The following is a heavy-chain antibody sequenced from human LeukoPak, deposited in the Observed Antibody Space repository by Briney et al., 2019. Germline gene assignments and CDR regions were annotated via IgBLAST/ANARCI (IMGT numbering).Heavy chain of an antibody. Sequence: PGSTLRLSCSASGFTFSSYGVHWVRQAPGKGLEWVTVISYDASNKYYADSVKGRFTISRDNSKNTLYLQMNNLRAEDTAVYYCAKDCRSFDYWGQGTLVTVSS. CDR3: AKDCRSFDY. CDR1: GFTFSSYG. V-gene: IGHV3-30*18. CDR2: ISYDASNK. J-gene: IGHJ4*02.